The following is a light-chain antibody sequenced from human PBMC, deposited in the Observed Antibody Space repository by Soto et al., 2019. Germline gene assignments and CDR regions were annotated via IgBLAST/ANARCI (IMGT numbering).Light chain of an antibody. Sequence: LTQPASVSGSPGQSITISCTGTSSDVGGYNYVSWYQQHPGKAPKLMIYAVTDRPSGVSSRFSGSKSGNTASLTISGLQAEDEADYYCSSYTSSSTLFGTGTKVTAL. CDR3: SSYTSSSTL. V-gene: IGLV2-14*01. CDR1: SSDVGGYNY. CDR2: AVT. J-gene: IGLJ1*01.